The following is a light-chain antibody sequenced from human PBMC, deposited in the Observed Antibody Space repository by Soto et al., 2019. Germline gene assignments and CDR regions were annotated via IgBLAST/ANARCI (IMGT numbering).Light chain of an antibody. V-gene: IGKV3-15*01. Sequence: IVITQSPATLSVSPGAGVSLXCRASQSVSSNFAWYQQKPGQAPRLLISGASTRATGIPARFSGSGSGTKFDLRIISKQCRGVVVHSLRQYGKRLRTCGQGTKVDIK. J-gene: IGKJ1*01. CDR2: GAS. CDR1: QSVSSN. CDR3: RQYGKRLRT.